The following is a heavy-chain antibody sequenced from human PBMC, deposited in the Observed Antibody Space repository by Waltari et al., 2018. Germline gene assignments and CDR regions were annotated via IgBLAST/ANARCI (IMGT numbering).Heavy chain of an antibody. CDR1: GGSISSSSSD. J-gene: IGHJ5*02. CDR2: IYYSGST. V-gene: IGHV4-39*07. D-gene: IGHD6-19*01. CDR3: ARDRRAVAGHTWFDP. Sequence: QLQLQESGPGLVKPSETLSLTCTVPGGSISSSSSDWGWIRQPPGKGLEWIGSIYYSGSTYYNPSLKSRVTISVDTSKNQFSLKLSSVTAADTAVYYCARDRRAVAGHTWFDPWGQGTLVTVSS.